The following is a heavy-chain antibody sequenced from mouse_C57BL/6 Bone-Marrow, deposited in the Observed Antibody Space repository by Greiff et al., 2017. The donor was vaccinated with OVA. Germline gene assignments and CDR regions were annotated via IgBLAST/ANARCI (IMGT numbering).Heavy chain of an antibody. V-gene: IGHV1-55*01. J-gene: IGHJ4*01. Sequence: QVQLQQPGAELVKPGASVKMSCKASGYTFTSYWITWVKQRPGQGLEWIGDIYPGSGRTNYNEKFKSKATLTVDTSSSTAYMQLSSLTSEDSAVYYCARSGITTVEGDFAMDYWGQGTSVTVPS. CDR1: GYTFTSYW. CDR2: IYPGSGRT. CDR3: ARSGITTVEGDFAMDY. D-gene: IGHD1-1*01.